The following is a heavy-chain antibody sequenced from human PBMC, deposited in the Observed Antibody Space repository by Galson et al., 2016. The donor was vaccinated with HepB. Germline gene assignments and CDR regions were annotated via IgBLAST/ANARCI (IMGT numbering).Heavy chain of an antibody. D-gene: IGHD2-8*01. V-gene: IGHV3-53*01. Sequence: SLRLSCAASGFSVSNNDAGWVRQAPGKGLEWVSVSYSGGRTCYADSVKGRFTVSRDDSKNTLYLQMNSLRVEDTAVYYCAGEGCINGVCHLNGFDVWGQGTMVTVSS. J-gene: IGHJ3*01. CDR2: SYSGGRT. CDR1: GFSVSNND. CDR3: AGEGCINGVCHLNGFDV.